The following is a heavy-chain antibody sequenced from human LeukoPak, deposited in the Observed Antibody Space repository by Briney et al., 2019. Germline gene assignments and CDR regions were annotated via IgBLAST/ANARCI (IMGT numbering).Heavy chain of an antibody. CDR2: ISSSGSTI. CDR3: AKGGYSSGWYTGVPCLDY. Sequence: GGSLRLSCAASGFTFSDYYMSWIRQAPGKGLEWVSYISSSGSTIYYADSVKGRFTISRDNSKNTLYLQMNSLRAEDTAVYYCAKGGYSSGWYTGVPCLDYWGQGTLVTVSS. J-gene: IGHJ4*02. D-gene: IGHD6-19*01. CDR1: GFTFSDYY. V-gene: IGHV3-11*01.